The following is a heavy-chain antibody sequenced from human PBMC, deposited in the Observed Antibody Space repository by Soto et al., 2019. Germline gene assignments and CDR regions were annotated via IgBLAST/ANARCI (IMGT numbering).Heavy chain of an antibody. Sequence: SQTLSLTCAISGDSVSSNSAAWHWIRQSPSRGLEWLGRTYYRSKWYNDYAVSVKSRITINPDTSKNQFSLQLNSVTPEDTAVYYCARAIVVVPAATRPIQYNWFDPWGQGTLVTVSS. CDR2: TYYRSKWYN. CDR1: GDSVSSNSAA. V-gene: IGHV6-1*01. CDR3: ARAIVVVPAATRPIQYNWFDP. D-gene: IGHD2-2*01. J-gene: IGHJ5*02.